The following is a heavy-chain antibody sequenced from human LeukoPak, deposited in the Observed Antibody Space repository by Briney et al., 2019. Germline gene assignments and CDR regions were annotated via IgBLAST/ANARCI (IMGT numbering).Heavy chain of an antibody. D-gene: IGHD3-3*01. V-gene: IGHV1-69*13. CDR2: IIPIFGTA. Sequence: SVNVSCKASGYTFTSYYMHWVRQAPGQGLEWMGGIIPIFGTANYAQKFQGRVTITADESTSTAYMELSSLRSEDTAVYYCARSLDPYYDFWSGLYYWGQGTLVTVSS. J-gene: IGHJ4*02. CDR3: ARSLDPYYDFWSGLYY. CDR1: GYTFTSYY.